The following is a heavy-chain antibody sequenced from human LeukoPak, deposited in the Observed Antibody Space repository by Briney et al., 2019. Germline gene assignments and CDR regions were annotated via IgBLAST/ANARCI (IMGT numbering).Heavy chain of an antibody. J-gene: IGHJ6*02. CDR2: INHSGST. CDR1: GGSFSGYY. V-gene: IGHV4-34*01. CDR3: ARGRELRPYYYYYGMDV. Sequence: PSETLSLTCAVYGGSFSGYYWSWIRQPPGKGLEWIGEINHSGSTNDNPSLKSRVTISVDTSKNQFSLKLSSVTAADTAVYYCARGRELRPYYYYYGMDVWGQGTTVTVSS. D-gene: IGHD1-7*01.